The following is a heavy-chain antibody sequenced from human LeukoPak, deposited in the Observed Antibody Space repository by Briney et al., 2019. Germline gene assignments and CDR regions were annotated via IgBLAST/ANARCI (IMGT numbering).Heavy chain of an antibody. D-gene: IGHD5-12*01. J-gene: IGHJ4*02. CDR2: IYPGDSDT. V-gene: IGHV5-51*01. CDR3: ATRRHSGTDFDY. CDR1: GYTFSSYW. Sequence: GESLKISCKGSGYTFSSYWIGWVRQMPGKGLEYMGIIYPGDSDTTYSPFFQGQVTISADKLTSTAYLQWSSLKASDSAMYYCATRRHSGTDFDYWGQGTLVTVAS.